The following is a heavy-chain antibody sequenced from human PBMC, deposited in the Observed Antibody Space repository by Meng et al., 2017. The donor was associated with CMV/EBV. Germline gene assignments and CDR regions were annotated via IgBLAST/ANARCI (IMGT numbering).Heavy chain of an antibody. Sequence: PLPACGQTLGMPSPTCASTCSGSGGSIRSGEYYWRWIRQPPGKGLEWIGYIYYSGSTYYNPSLKSRVTISVETSKNQFSLKLSSVTAADTAVYYCARVTSRVAGAFDYWGQGTLVTVSS. CDR2: IYYSGST. CDR1: GGSIRSGEYY. CDR3: ARVTSRVAGAFDY. J-gene: IGHJ4*02. V-gene: IGHV4-30-4*01. D-gene: IGHD1-14*01.